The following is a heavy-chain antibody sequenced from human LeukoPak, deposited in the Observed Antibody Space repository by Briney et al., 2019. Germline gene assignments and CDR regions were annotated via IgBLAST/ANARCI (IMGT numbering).Heavy chain of an antibody. Sequence: GGSLRLSCVASGFTFSSYWMHWVRQDPRKGLVWVSRISGDGRNINYADSVRGRFTISRDNAKDTLYLQMNTLRVEDTAVYYCTRDLMDYDVSTGLHHYYMDVWGQGTTVTVSS. J-gene: IGHJ6*02. CDR2: ISGDGRNI. CDR1: GFTFSSYW. V-gene: IGHV3-74*01. D-gene: IGHD3-9*01. CDR3: TRDLMDYDVSTGLHHYYMDV.